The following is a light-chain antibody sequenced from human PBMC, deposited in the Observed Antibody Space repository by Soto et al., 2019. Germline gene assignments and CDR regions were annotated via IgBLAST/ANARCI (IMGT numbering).Light chain of an antibody. J-gene: IGLJ1*01. CDR1: SSNIGANYD. CDR3: QSYDNSLSGYYV. V-gene: IGLV1-40*01. Sequence: QSVLTQPPSVSGAPGQRVTISCTGSSSNIGANYDVHWYQSLPGTAPKLLIYANINRPSGVPDRFSGSKSGTSASLAITGLQAEDEADYYCQSYDNSLSGYYVFGAGTKVTVL. CDR2: ANI.